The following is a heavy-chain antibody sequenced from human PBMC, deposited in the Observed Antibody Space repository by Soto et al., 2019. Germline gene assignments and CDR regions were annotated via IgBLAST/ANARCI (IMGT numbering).Heavy chain of an antibody. CDR3: ARGRSHIITIFGVATTKTYFDY. CDR2: INHSGST. D-gene: IGHD3-3*01. V-gene: IGHV4-34*01. CDR1: GGSFSGYY. J-gene: IGHJ4*02. Sequence: QVQLQQWGAGLLKPSETLSLTCAVYGGSFSGYYWSWIRQPPGKGLEWIGEINHSGSTNYNPSLKSRVTISVDTSKNQFSLKLSSVTAADTAVYYCARGRSHIITIFGVATTKTYFDYWGQGTLVTVSS.